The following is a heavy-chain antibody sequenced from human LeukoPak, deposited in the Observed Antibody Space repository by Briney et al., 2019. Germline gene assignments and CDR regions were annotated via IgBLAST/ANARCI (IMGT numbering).Heavy chain of an antibody. J-gene: IGHJ4*02. V-gene: IGHV4-39*01. D-gene: IGHD3-22*01. CDR2: NYYRGST. Sequence: SETLSLTCTVSGGSISSGSFYWGWIRQPPGKGLEWIGSNYYRGSTFYNPSLTSRVTMSVDTPKNQLSLRLSSVTAADTAVYYCARGPHTGVNYYDSSGYYYWGQGTLVTVSP. CDR3: ARGPHTGVNYYDSSGYYY. CDR1: GGSISSGSFY.